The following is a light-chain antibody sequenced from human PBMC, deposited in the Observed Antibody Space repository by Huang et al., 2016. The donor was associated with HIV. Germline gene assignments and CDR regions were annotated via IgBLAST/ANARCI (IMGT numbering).Light chain of an antibody. CDR1: QSVSIF. CDR3: QQRSSWPRVT. J-gene: IGKJ4*01. V-gene: IGKV3-11*01. CDR2: DAS. Sequence: EIVLTQSPATLSLSPGERATLSCRDSQSVSIFLAWYQQKAGQAPRLLIYDASNRAIDIPARFSGSGSGTEFTLTISSLEPEDFAVYYCQQRSSWPRVTFGGGTKVELK.